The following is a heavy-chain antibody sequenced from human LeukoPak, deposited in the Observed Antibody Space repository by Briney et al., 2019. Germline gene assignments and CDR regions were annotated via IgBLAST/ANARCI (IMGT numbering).Heavy chain of an antibody. V-gene: IGHV4-4*07. CDR2: IHATGTT. J-gene: IGHJ3*01. Sequence: SETLSLTCTVSGGSITHSYWSWIRHSAGTGMEWIGRIHATGTTNYNPSFKSRVSMSLDMPTSQSSLTLSAVTVADTATYYCARIFDRDVWGQGALVTVSP. CDR1: GGSITHSY. CDR3: ARIFDRDV. D-gene: IGHD3-22*01.